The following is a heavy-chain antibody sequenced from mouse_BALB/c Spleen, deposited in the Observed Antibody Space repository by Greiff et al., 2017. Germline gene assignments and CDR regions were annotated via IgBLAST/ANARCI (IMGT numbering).Heavy chain of an antibody. J-gene: IGHJ4*01. D-gene: IGHD1-1*01. CDR3: ARERGGSSDYAMDY. CDR1: GFTFSSFG. V-gene: IGHV5-17*02. CDR2: ISSGSSTI. Sequence: EVMLVESGGGLVQPGGSRKLSCAASGFTFSSFGMHWVRQAPEKGLEWVAYISSGSSTIYYADTVKGRFTISRDNPKNTLFLQMTSLRSEDTAMYYCARERGGSSDYAMDYWGQGTSVTVSS.